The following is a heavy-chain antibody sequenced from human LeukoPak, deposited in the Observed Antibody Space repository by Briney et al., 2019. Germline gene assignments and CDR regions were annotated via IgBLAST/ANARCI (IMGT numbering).Heavy chain of an antibody. V-gene: IGHV3-7*01. D-gene: IGHD6-13*01. CDR1: GFIFGDSG. CDR3: AKDSYSKGDF. Sequence: GGSLRLSCAASGFIFGDSGMTWVRQAPGKGLEWVANIKNDGAVKNYVDSVKGRFTISRDNAKNSLYLQMNSLRAEDTAVYYCAKDSYSKGDFWGQGVLVTVSS. CDR2: IKNDGAVK. J-gene: IGHJ4*02.